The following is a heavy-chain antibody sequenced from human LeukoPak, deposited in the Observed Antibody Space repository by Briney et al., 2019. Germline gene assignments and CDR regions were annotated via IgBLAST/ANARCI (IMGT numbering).Heavy chain of an antibody. CDR2: IIPIFGTA. CDR3: AKDDSGTGRGYCSGGSCSGPLIY. CDR1: GATFTSYA. V-gene: IGHV1-69*06. Sequence: SVKLSCKASGATFTSYAIIWGRQAPGQGLEWMGGIIPIFGTANYSQKFQGRVTITASKSTSTTYLELSSLRSEDTALYYFAKDDSGTGRGYCSGGSCSGPLIYWGQGTLVTVSS. J-gene: IGHJ4*02. D-gene: IGHD2-15*01.